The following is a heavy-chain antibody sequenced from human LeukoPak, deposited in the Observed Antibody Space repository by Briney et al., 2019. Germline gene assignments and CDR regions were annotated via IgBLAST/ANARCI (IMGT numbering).Heavy chain of an antibody. J-gene: IGHJ4*02. CDR1: GESFSGYY. D-gene: IGHD4-11*01. Sequence: KPSETLSLTCAVYGESFSGYYWSWIRQPPGKGLEWIGEINHSGSTNYNPSLKSRVTISVDTSKNQFSLKLSSVTAADTAVYYCAGGDYNQFDYWGQGTLVTVSS. CDR3: AGGDYNQFDY. CDR2: INHSGST. V-gene: IGHV4-34*01.